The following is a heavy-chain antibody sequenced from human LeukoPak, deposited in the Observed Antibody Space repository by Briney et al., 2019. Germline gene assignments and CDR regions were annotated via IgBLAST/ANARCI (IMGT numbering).Heavy chain of an antibody. CDR2: ISGSGGST. D-gene: IGHD6-19*01. V-gene: IGHV3-23*01. CDR1: GFTFSSYA. CDR3: ARHARAVADKGSHWFDP. J-gene: IGHJ5*02. Sequence: PGGFLRLSCAASGFTFSSYAMSWVRQAPGKGLEWVSAISGSGGSTYYADSVKGRFTISRDNSKNTLYLQMNSLRAEDTAVYYCARHARAVADKGSHWFDPWGQGTLVTVSS.